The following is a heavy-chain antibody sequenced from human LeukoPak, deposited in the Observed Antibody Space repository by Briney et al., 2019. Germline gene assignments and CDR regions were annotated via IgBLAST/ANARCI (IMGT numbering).Heavy chain of an antibody. Sequence: GGSLRLSCAASGFSFSDYYMSWIRQAPGKGLEWASYISNGAYTIYYADSVRGRFTISRDNAKNLLYLQMNSLRAEDTAVYYCAREPIAAAAYMDVWGKGTMVTVSS. J-gene: IGHJ6*03. D-gene: IGHD6-13*01. V-gene: IGHV3-11*04. CDR3: AREPIAAAAYMDV. CDR2: ISNGAYTI. CDR1: GFSFSDYY.